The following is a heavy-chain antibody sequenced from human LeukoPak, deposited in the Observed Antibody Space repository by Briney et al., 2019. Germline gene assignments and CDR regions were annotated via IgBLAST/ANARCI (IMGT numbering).Heavy chain of an antibody. CDR2: IWYDGSNK. Sequence: GGSLRLSCAASGFTFSSYGMHWVRQAPGKGPEWVAVIWYDGSNKYYADSVKGRFTISRDNSKNTLYLQMNSLRAEDTAVYYCARDSGGGWLQPPGDYWGQGTLVTVSS. V-gene: IGHV3-33*01. J-gene: IGHJ4*02. CDR3: ARDSGGGWLQPPGDY. D-gene: IGHD5-24*01. CDR1: GFTFSSYG.